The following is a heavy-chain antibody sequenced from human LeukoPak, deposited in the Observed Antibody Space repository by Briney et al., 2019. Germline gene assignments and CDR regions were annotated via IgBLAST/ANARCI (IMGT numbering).Heavy chain of an antibody. CDR1: GFTFSSYA. V-gene: IGHV3-23*01. J-gene: IGHJ6*04. Sequence: GGSLRLSCAASGFTFSSYAISWVRQAPGKGLEWVSAISGSGGSTYYADSVKGRFTISRDNSKNTLYLQMNSLRAEDTAVYYCAPSRGDIVVVPAAMRGAKGYYYYYGMDVWGKGTTVTVSS. CDR3: APSRGDIVVVPAAMRGAKGYYYYYGMDV. CDR2: ISGSGGST. D-gene: IGHD2-2*01.